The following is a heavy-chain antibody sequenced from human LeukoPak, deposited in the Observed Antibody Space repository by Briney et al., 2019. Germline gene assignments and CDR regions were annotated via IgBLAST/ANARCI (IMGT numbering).Heavy chain of an antibody. CDR1: GVSISSDF. J-gene: IGHJ4*02. D-gene: IGHD3-16*02. V-gene: IGHV4-4*07. CDR3: AREWGSYRSFDY. Sequence: ETLSLTCTVSGVSISSDFWSWIRQPAGKGLEWIGRIYTSGSTNYNTSLKSRVTMSVDTSKNQFSLKLSSVTAADTAVYYCAREWGSYRSFDYWGQGTLVTVSS. CDR2: IYTSGST.